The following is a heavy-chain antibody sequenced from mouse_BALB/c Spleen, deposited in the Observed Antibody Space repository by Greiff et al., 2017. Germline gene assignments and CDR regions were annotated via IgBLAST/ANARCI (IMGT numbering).Heavy chain of an antibody. CDR3: ARDYYGYAMDY. CDR2: ISSGGSYT. Sequence: EVKLQESGGGLVKPGGSLKLSCAASGFTFSSYAMSWVRQSPEKRLEWVAEISSGGSYTYYPDTVTGRFTISRDNAKNTLYLEMSSLRSEDTAMYYCARDYYGYAMDYWGQGTSVTVSS. V-gene: IGHV5-9-4*01. J-gene: IGHJ4*01. D-gene: IGHD1-1*02. CDR1: GFTFSSYA.